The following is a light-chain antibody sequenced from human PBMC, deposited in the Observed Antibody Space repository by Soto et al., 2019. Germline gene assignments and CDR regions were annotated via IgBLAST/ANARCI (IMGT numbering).Light chain of an antibody. CDR2: GVS. V-gene: IGLV2-8*01. Sequence: QSVLTQPPSASGSPGQSVTISCTGTSGDVGGYNYVSWYQQHPGKAPKLMIYGVSKRPSGVPDRFSGSKSGNTASLTVSGLQAEDEADYYCSSYAGSNNVVFGGGTKLTVL. CDR3: SSYAGSNNVV. CDR1: SGDVGGYNY. J-gene: IGLJ2*01.